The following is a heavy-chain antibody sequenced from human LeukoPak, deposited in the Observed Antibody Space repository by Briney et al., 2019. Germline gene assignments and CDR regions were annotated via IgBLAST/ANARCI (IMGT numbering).Heavy chain of an antibody. J-gene: IGHJ3*02. CDR3: ARGITMVRGVPNAFDI. Sequence: ASVKVSCKASGYTFTSYGISWVRQAPGQGLEWMGWISAYNGNTNYAQKLQGRVTMTTDTSTSTAYMELRSLRSEDTAVYYCARGITMVRGVPNAFDIWGQGTMVTVSS. CDR2: ISAYNGNT. D-gene: IGHD3-10*01. V-gene: IGHV1-18*01. CDR1: GYTFTSYG.